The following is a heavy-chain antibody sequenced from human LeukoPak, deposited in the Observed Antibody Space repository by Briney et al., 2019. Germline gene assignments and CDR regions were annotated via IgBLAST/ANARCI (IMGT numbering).Heavy chain of an antibody. V-gene: IGHV3-53*01. CDR3: AGRVTGYSSGYVY. CDR2: IYSGGST. Sequence: GGSLRLTCAASGFIVSSNYMSWVRQAPGKGLEWVSVIYSGGSTYYADSVKGRFTISRDNSKNTLYLQMKSLRAEDTAVYYCAGRVTGYSSGYVYWGQGTLVTGSS. D-gene: IGHD5-18*01. CDR1: GFIVSSNY. J-gene: IGHJ4*02.